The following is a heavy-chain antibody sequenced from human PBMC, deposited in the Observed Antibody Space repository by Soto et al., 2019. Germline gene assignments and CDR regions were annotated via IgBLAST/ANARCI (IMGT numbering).Heavy chain of an antibody. Sequence: VKVSCKASGYTFTSYGISWVRQAPGQGLEWMGWISAYSGNTNYAQKLQGRVTMTTDTSTSTAYMELRSLRSDDTAVYYCAREGVLRYFDWLLSAGAYYYGMDVWGQGTTVTVSS. CDR2: ISAYSGNT. CDR3: AREGVLRYFDWLLSAGAYYYGMDV. V-gene: IGHV1-18*04. D-gene: IGHD3-9*01. J-gene: IGHJ6*02. CDR1: GYTFTSYG.